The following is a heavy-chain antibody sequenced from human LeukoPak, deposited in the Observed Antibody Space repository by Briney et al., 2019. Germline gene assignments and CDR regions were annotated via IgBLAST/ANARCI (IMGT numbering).Heavy chain of an antibody. Sequence: GGSLRLSCAASGFTFSSYGMHWVRQAPGKGLEWVAVISYDGSNKYYADSVKGRFTISRDNSKNTLYLQMNSLRAEDTAVYYCAKGSRSSSWSNFDYWGQGTLVTVSS. CDR1: GFTFSSYG. CDR3: AKGSRSSSWSNFDY. J-gene: IGHJ4*02. D-gene: IGHD6-13*01. CDR2: ISYDGSNK. V-gene: IGHV3-30*18.